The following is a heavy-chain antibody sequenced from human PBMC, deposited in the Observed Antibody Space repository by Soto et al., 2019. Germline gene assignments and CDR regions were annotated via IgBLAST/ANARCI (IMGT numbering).Heavy chain of an antibody. CDR1: GFTFSSYA. CDR2: ISYDGSNK. V-gene: IGHV3-30-3*01. Sequence: QVQLVESGGGVVQPGRSLRLSCAASGFTFSSYAMHWVRQAPGKGLEWVAVISYDGSNKYYADSVKGRFSISRDNSKNTLYLQMNGLRAEDTAVYYCARDPRLLWFGELSYAFDIWGQGTMVTVSS. D-gene: IGHD3-10*01. J-gene: IGHJ3*02. CDR3: ARDPRLLWFGELSYAFDI.